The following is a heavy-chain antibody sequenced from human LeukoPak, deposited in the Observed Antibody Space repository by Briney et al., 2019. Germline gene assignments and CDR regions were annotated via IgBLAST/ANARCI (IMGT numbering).Heavy chain of an antibody. CDR1: GFTFSRFW. CDR3: ARDQSIAGPTTADY. V-gene: IGHV3-74*01. D-gene: IGHD1-26*01. J-gene: IGHJ4*02. Sequence: GGSLRLSCAASGFTFSRFWMHWVRQAPGKGLVWVSRINTDGSDTIYADSAKGRFTISRDNAKNTLYLQMNSLRAEDTAVYYCARDQSIAGPTTADYWGQGTLVTVPS. CDR2: INTDGSDT.